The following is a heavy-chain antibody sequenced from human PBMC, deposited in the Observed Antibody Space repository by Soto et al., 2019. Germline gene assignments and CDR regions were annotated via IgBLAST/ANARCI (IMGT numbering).Heavy chain of an antibody. CDR3: ARGGTIAVTTIGDY. Sequence: DVQLVESGGGLVQPGGSLRLSCAASGFTFRNYNMNWVRQAPGKGLDWVSYISSSSSTKYYADSVKGRFTISRDNAKNSLYLQMNSLRDDDTAMYYCARGGTIAVTTIGDYWGQGTLVTVSS. CDR2: ISSSSSTK. J-gene: IGHJ4*01. V-gene: IGHV3-48*02. CDR1: GFTFRNYN. D-gene: IGHD5-12*01.